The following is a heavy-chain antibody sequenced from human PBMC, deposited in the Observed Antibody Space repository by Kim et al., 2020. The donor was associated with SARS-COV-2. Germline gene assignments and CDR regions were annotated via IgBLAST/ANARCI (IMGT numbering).Heavy chain of an antibody. CDR1: GFTFSSYG. Sequence: GGSLRLSCAASGFTFSSYGMHWVRPAPGKGLEWVAVIWYDGSNKYYADSVKGRFTISRDNSKNTLYLQMNSLRAESTAVYYCARVWGGTDYYDSSGSIDYWGQGTLVTVSS. V-gene: IGHV3-33*01. CDR3: ARVWGGTDYYDSSGSIDY. CDR2: IWYDGSNK. D-gene: IGHD3-22*01. J-gene: IGHJ4*02.